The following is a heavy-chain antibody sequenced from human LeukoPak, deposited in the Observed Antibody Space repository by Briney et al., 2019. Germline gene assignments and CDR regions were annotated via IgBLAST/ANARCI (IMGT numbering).Heavy chain of an antibody. CDR2: ILHDGNNK. D-gene: IGHD6-19*01. CDR1: GFNFNTSG. CDR3: ATGLLRGQWLVQVSDTFDI. V-gene: IGHV3-33*01. J-gene: IGHJ3*02. Sequence: RSGRSLRLSCAASGFNFNTSGMHWVRQAPGKGLEGVAVILHDGNNKNYADSVKGRFTISRDNSKNTLYLQMNSLRADDTALYYCATGLLRGQWLVQVSDTFDIWGQGTMVTVSS.